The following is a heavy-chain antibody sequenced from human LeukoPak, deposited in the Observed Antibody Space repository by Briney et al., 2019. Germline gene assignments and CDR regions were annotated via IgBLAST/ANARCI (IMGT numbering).Heavy chain of an antibody. CDR3: AREEHRLVAAGTSAFDL. CDR2: INIDGGLT. J-gene: IGHJ3*01. V-gene: IGHV3-74*01. D-gene: IGHD6-13*01. Sequence: GGSLRLSCAASGFTFSDYWMHWVRQAPGKGLAWVSHINIDGGLTNYADSVKGRFTVSRDNARNTLYLQMSSLRAEDTAIYFCAREEHRLVAAGTSAFDLGGQGTLVTVSP. CDR1: GFTFSDYW.